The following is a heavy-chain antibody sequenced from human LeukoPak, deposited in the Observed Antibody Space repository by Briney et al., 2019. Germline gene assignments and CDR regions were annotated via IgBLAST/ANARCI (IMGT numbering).Heavy chain of an antibody. D-gene: IGHD3-10*02. V-gene: IGHV1-24*01. CDR3: ATIIAPRFGESSFDY. Sequence: FQGRVTMTEDTSTDTAYVELSSLRSEDTAVYYCATIIAPRFGESSFDYWGQGTLVTVSS. J-gene: IGHJ4*02.